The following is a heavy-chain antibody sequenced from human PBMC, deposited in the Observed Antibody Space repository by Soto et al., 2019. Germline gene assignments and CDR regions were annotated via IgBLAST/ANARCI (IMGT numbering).Heavy chain of an antibody. Sequence: PGGSLRLSCAASGFTVSSNYMSWVRQAPGKGLEWVSVIYSGGSTYYADSVKGRFTISRHNSKNTLYLQMNSLRAEDTAVYYCARQAQWWPPVNDAFDIWGQGTMVTVSS. V-gene: IGHV3-53*04. J-gene: IGHJ3*02. CDR2: IYSGGST. CDR3: ARQAQWWPPVNDAFDI. CDR1: GFTVSSNY. D-gene: IGHD2-8*01.